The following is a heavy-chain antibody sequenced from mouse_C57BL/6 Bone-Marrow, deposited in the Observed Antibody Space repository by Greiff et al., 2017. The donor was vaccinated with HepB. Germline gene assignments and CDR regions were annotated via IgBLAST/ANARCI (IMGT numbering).Heavy chain of an antibody. V-gene: IGHV1-50*01. D-gene: IGHD2-1*01. J-gene: IGHJ2*01. CDR3: ARDRVKKGDY. Sequence: QVHVKQPGAELVKPGASVKLSCKASGYTFTSYWMQWVKQRPGQGLEWIGEIDPSDSYTNYNQKFKGKATLTVDTSSSTAYMQLSSLTSEDSAVYYCARDRVKKGDYWGQGTTLTVSS. CDR2: IDPSDSYT. CDR1: GYTFTSYW.